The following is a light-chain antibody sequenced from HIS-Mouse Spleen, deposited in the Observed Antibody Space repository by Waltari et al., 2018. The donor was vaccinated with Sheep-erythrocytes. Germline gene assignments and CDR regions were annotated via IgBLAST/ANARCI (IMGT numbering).Light chain of an antibody. CDR2: EGS. J-gene: IGLJ3*02. CDR3: CSYAGSSTPWV. CDR1: SSDVGSYHL. V-gene: IGLV2-23*01. Sequence: QSALTQPASVSGSPGQSITISCTGTSSDVGSYHLVSWYQQHPGKAPKLMIYEGSKRPSGVSNLFSGSKSGNTASLTISGLQAEDEADYYCCSYAGSSTPWVFGGGTKLTVL.